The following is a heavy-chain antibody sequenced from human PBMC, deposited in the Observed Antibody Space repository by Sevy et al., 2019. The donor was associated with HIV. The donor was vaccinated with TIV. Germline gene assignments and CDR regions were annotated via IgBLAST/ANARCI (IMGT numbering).Heavy chain of an antibody. V-gene: IGHV3-30-3*01. CDR3: ARPRANYVDNYFFYAMDV. CDR2: ISFDESDK. CDR1: GFAFTNYYA. Sequence: GESLKISCAASGFAFTNYYAMHWVRQAPGKGLEWVALISFDESDKYYADSVKGRFTISRDNFKNTVYLQMNSLTTEDTAVYYCARPRANYVDNYFFYAMDVWGQGTTVTVSS. J-gene: IGHJ6*02. D-gene: IGHD4-17*01.